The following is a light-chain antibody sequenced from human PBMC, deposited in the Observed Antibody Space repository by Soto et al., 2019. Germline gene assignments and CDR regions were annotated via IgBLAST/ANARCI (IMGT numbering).Light chain of an antibody. Sequence: QSALTQPASVSGSPGQSITISCTGTSSDVGGYNYVSWYQQHPGKAPKLMIYDVSNRPSGVSNRFSGSKSGNTASLTISGLRAGDEADYYCSSYTSSSTPYVFGTGTKLTVL. J-gene: IGLJ1*01. V-gene: IGLV2-14*01. CDR1: SSDVGGYNY. CDR3: SSYTSSSTPYV. CDR2: DVS.